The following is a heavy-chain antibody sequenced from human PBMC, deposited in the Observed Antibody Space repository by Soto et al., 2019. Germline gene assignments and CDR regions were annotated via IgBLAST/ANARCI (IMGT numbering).Heavy chain of an antibody. V-gene: IGHV3-23*01. Sequence: GGSLRLSCAASGFTFSSYAMSWVRQAPGKGLEWVSAISGSGGSTYCADSGKGRFTISRANSKNTLYLQMNSLRAEDTAVYYCAKYPPGSSYGDYPINEVDYWGQGTLVTVSS. CDR1: GFTFSSYA. J-gene: IGHJ4*02. CDR3: AKYPPGSSYGDYPINEVDY. CDR2: ISGSGGST. D-gene: IGHD4-17*01.